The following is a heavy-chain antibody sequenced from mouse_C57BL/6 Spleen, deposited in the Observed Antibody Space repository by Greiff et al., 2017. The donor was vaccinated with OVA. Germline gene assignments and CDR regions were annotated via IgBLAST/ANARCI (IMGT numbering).Heavy chain of an antibody. V-gene: IGHV5-6*01. J-gene: IGHJ2*01. Sequence: EVQLVESGGDLVKPGGSLKLSCAASGFTFSSYGMSWVRQTPDKRLEWVATISSGGSYTYYPDSVKGRFTISRDNAKNTLYLQMSSLKSEDTAMYYCARQGSMMVSYYFDYWGQGTTLTVSS. CDR3: ARQGSMMVSYYFDY. CDR2: ISSGGSYT. CDR1: GFTFSSYG. D-gene: IGHD2-3*01.